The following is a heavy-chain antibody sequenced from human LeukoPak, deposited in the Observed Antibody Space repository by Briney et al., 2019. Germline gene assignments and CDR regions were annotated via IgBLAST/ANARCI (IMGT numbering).Heavy chain of an antibody. J-gene: IGHJ6*02. CDR1: GFTFSRHW. D-gene: IGHD4-17*01. CDR3: AKDLYDYGDYVYGMDV. V-gene: IGHV3-9*01. Sequence: GGSLRLSCAASGFTFSRHWMHWVRQAPGKGLEWVSGISWNSDNIGYADSVKGRFTISRDNAKNSLYLQMNSLRDEDTALYYCAKDLYDYGDYVYGMDVWGQGTTVTVSS. CDR2: ISWNSDNI.